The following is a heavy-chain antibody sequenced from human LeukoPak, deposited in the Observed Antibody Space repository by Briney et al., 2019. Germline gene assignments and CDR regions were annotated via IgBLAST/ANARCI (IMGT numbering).Heavy chain of an antibody. J-gene: IGHJ1*01. CDR1: GFIFSSYA. Sequence: GGSLRLSCAASGFIFSSYAMSWVRQAPRKGLEWVSSLSGSGISTYYADSVKGRFTISRDKSKNTLSLQMNSLRAEDTAVYYCAQQVGYCSSGSCYFTYWGQGTLVTVSS. CDR3: AQQVGYCSSGSCYFTY. CDR2: LSGSGIST. D-gene: IGHD2-15*01. V-gene: IGHV3-23*01.